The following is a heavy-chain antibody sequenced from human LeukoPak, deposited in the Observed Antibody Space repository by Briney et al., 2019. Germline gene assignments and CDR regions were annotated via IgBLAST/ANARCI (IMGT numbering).Heavy chain of an antibody. CDR1: GYAFINYD. V-gene: IGHV1-8*02. J-gene: IGHJ4*02. D-gene: IGHD1-14*01. CDR3: ARGRRESTTSDY. CDR2: MNPNNGNT. Sequence: ASVKVSCKTSGYAFINYDIKWVRQAPRQGLEWMGWMNPNNGNTGYAQKLQGRATMTRDTSTNTACMELSSLTSEDRAVYDCARGRRESTTSDYWGQGTLVTVSS.